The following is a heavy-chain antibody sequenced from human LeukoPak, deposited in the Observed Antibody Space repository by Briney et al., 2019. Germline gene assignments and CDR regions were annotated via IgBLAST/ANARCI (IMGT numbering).Heavy chain of an antibody. CDR1: GFTVSSNA. D-gene: IGHD3-22*01. CDR2: ISGSGGST. J-gene: IGHJ4*02. Sequence: GGSLRLSCAASGFTVSSNAMSWVRQAAGKGLEWVSAISGSGGSTYYADPVKGRFTISRDNSKNTLYLQMNSLRAEDTAVYYCAKGPDYYDSSGYPDWGQGTLVTVSS. V-gene: IGHV3-23*01. CDR3: AKGPDYYDSSGYPD.